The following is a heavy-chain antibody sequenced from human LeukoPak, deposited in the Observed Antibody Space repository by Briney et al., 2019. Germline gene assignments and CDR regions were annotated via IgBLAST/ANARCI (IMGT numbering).Heavy chain of an antibody. CDR2: IYYSGST. D-gene: IGHD1-14*01. Sequence: SETLSLTCAVYGGSFSGYYWGWIRQPPGKGLEWIGNIYYSGSTYYNPSLKSRVSISVDTSKNQYSLKLTSVTAADTAVYYCARAPEYGLYYFDYWGQGTLVTVSS. CDR3: ARAPEYGLYYFDY. CDR1: GGSFSGYY. J-gene: IGHJ4*02. V-gene: IGHV4-34*01.